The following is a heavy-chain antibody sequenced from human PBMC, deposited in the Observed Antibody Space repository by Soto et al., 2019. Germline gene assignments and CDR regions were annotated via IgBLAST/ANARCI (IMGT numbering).Heavy chain of an antibody. D-gene: IGHD5-12*01. Sequence: QVQLVESGGGVVQPGRSLRLSCAASGLTFSRYAMHRVRQAPGKGLEWVAIISYGGSNKYYADSVRGRFTISRDNSNNTLYLQMNSLRAEDPAVYYCASDREGYSGFDYPAYWGQGTLVTVSS. V-gene: IGHV3-30*14. CDR3: ASDREGYSGFDYPAY. J-gene: IGHJ4*02. CDR1: GLTFSRYA. CDR2: ISYGGSNK.